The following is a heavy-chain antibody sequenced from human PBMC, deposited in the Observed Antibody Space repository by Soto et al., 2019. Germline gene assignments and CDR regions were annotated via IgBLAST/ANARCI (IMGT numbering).Heavy chain of an antibody. CDR1: GFTFSSYA. Sequence: PGGSLRLSCAASGFTFSSYAMSWVRQAPGKGLEWVSSISSTTNYIYYGDSMRGRFTISRDNAKNSLYLEMNSLRAEDTAVYYRARESEDLTSNFDYWGQGTLVTVSS. CDR2: ISSTTNYI. J-gene: IGHJ4*02. V-gene: IGHV3-21*06. CDR3: ARESEDLTSNFDY.